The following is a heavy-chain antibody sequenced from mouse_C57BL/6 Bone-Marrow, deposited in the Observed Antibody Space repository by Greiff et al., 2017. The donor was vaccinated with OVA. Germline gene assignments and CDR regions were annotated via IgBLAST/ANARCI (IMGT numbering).Heavy chain of an antibody. J-gene: IGHJ3*01. CDR3: TRDRVTTVEFAY. V-gene: IGHV5-9-1*02. CDR2: ISSGGDYI. Sequence: EVQGVESGEGLVKPGGSLKLSCAASGFTFSSYAMSWVRQTPEKRLEWVAYISSGGDYIYYADTVKGRFTISRDNARNTLYLQMSSLKSEDTAMYYCTRDRVTTVEFAYWGQGTLVTVSA. CDR1: GFTFSSYA. D-gene: IGHD1-1*01.